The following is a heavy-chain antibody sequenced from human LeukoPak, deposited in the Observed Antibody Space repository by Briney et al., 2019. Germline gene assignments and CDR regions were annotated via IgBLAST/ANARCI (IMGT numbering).Heavy chain of an antibody. CDR1: GYSFTSYC. CDR3: GMSGDRVPLQDDVFDV. D-gene: IGHD1-26*01. CDR2: IYPGDSGP. V-gene: IGHV5-51*01. Sequence: RGESLKISCKVSGYSFTSYCIGWVRQMPGKGLEWMGIIYPGDSGPTYSPSFQGQDTISVDKSINTAYLQWSSLQASDTAMYYCGMSGDRVPLQDDVFDVWGQGTMVTVST. J-gene: IGHJ3*01.